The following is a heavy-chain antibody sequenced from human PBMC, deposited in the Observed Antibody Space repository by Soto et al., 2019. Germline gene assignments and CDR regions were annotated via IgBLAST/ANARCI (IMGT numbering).Heavy chain of an antibody. CDR3: ARAGNLDAFDI. CDR1: EFTFSSYG. J-gene: IGHJ3*02. CDR2: IWYDGSNK. V-gene: IGHV3-33*01. Sequence: QVQLVESGGGVVQPGRSLRLTCAASEFTFSSYGMHWVRQAPGKGLEWVAVIWYDGSNKYYADSVKGRFTISRDNSNITLYLQMNRLEAEEAAVYYCARAGNLDAFDIWCQGKRVNVS. D-gene: IGHD6-13*01.